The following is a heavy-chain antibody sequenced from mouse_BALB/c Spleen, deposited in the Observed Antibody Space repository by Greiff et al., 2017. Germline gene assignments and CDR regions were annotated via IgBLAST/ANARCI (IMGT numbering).Heavy chain of an antibody. V-gene: IGHV3-1*02. J-gene: IGHJ2*01. D-gene: IGHD2-2*01. CDR2: IHYSGST. Sequence: VQLQQSGADLVKPCQSLSLSCTASGYSITSGYIWHWSRQFPGNKLEWMGYIHYSGSTNYNPSLKSRTSITRDTSKNQFFLQLNSVTTEDTAAYYCARRDGYDLDYWGQGTTLTVSA. CDR3: ARRDGYDLDY. CDR1: GYSITSGYI.